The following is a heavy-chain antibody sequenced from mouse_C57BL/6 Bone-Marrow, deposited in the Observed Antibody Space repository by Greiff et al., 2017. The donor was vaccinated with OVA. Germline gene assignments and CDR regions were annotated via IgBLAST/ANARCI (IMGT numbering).Heavy chain of an antibody. CDR1: GYTFTSYW. D-gene: IGHD1-1*01. CDR2: IDPSDSYT. CDR3: ARRGALTTVVATRYFDV. J-gene: IGHJ1*03. Sequence: QVQLQQPGAELVRPGTSVKLSCKASGYTFTSYWMHWVKQRPGQGLEWIGVIDPSDSYTNYNQKFKGKATLTVDTSSSTAYMQLSSLTSEDSAVYYCARRGALTTVVATRYFDVWGTGTTVTVSS. V-gene: IGHV1-59*01.